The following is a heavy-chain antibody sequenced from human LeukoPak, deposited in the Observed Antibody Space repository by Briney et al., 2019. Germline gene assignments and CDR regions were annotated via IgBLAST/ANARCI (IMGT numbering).Heavy chain of an antibody. CDR3: ARVGGYGYYYYYMDV. D-gene: IGHD5-12*01. CDR2: IYHSGSA. V-gene: IGHV4-38-2*02. J-gene: IGHJ6*03. Sequence: PSETLSLTCTASRYSISSGYYCAWIRQPPGKGLEWSGSIYHSGSAYYDASLKSRVTMSVDTSKNQFSLNLNSVTAADTAVYYCARVGGYGYYYYYMDVWGKGTTVTVSS. CDR1: RYSISSGYY.